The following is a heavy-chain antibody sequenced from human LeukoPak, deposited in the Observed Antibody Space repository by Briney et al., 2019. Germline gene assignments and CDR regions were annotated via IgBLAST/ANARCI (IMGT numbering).Heavy chain of an antibody. Sequence: GRSLRLSCAASGFTFSSYAMHWVRQAPGKGLEWVAVISYDGSNKYYADSVKGRFTISRDNSKNTLYLQMNSLRAEDTAVYYCARVAAAAGFNYWGQGTLVTVSS. J-gene: IGHJ4*02. CDR2: ISYDGSNK. V-gene: IGHV3-30*14. D-gene: IGHD6-13*01. CDR3: ARVAAAAGFNY. CDR1: GFTFSSYA.